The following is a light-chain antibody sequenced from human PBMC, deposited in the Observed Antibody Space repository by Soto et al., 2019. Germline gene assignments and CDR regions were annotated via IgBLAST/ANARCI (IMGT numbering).Light chain of an antibody. CDR3: QQYGSSPPIT. CDR1: QSVSSSY. CDR2: GAS. V-gene: IGKV3-20*01. Sequence: EIVLTQSPGTLSLSLGERATLSCRASQSVSSSYLAWYQQKPGQAPRLLIYGASSRATGIPDRFSGSGSGTDFTLTISRLEPEDSAVYYCQQYGSSPPITFGQGTRLEIK. J-gene: IGKJ5*01.